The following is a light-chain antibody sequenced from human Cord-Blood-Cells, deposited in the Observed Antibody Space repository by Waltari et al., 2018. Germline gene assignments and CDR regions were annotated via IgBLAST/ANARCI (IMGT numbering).Light chain of an antibody. Sequence: QSALTQPASASGSPGQSITISCTGTSSDVGSYNLVSWYQQHPGKAPKLMIYEGSKRPSGVSKRFSGSKSGNTASLTISGLQAEDEAYYYCCSYAGSSTWVFGGGTKLTVL. CDR1: SSDVGSYNL. V-gene: IGLV2-23*01. J-gene: IGLJ3*02. CDR3: CSYAGSSTWV. CDR2: EGS.